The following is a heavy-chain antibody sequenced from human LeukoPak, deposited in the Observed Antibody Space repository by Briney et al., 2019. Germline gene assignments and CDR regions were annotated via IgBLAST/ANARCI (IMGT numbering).Heavy chain of an antibody. V-gene: IGHV3-66*01. Sequence: GGSLRLSCAASGFIFSNYAMSWVRQAPGKGLEWVSVIYSGGSTYYADSVKGRFTISRDNSKNTLYLQMNSLRAEDTAVYYCARDSRFLEWPGAFDIWGQGTMVTVSS. CDR2: IYSGGST. CDR3: ARDSRFLEWPGAFDI. D-gene: IGHD3-3*01. J-gene: IGHJ3*02. CDR1: GFIFSNYA.